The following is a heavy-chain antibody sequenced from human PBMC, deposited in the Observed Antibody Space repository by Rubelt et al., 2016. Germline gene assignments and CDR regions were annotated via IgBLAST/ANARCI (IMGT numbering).Heavy chain of an antibody. CDR2: IIPIFGTA. V-gene: IGHV1-69*06. CDR3: AREYYDILTGYPRFDY. D-gene: IGHD3-9*01. J-gene: IGHJ4*02. CDR1: GGTFSSYA. Sequence: GAEVKKPGSSVKVSCKASGGTFSSYAISWVRQAPGQGLEWMGGIIPIFGTANYAQKFQGRVTITADKSTSTAYMELSSLRSEDTAVYYCAREYYDILTGYPRFDYWGQGTLVTVSS.